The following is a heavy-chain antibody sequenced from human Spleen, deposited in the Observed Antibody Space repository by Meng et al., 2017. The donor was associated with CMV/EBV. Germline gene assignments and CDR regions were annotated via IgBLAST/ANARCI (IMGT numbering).Heavy chain of an antibody. CDR1: GGSFSGYY. Sequence: QVQLTKWGAGLLKPSETLSLTCAVYGGSFSGYYWSWIRQPPGKGLEWIGEINHSGSTNYNPSLKSRVTISVDTSKNQFSLKLSSVTAADTAVYYCALSTGVAFDYWGQGTLVTVSS. CDR3: ALSTGVAFDY. J-gene: IGHJ4*02. V-gene: IGHV4-34*01. CDR2: INHSGST. D-gene: IGHD2-8*02.